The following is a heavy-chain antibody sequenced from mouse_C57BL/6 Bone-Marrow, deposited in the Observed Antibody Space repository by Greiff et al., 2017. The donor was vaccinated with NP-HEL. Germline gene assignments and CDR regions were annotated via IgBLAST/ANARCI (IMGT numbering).Heavy chain of an antibody. D-gene: IGHD2-13*01. CDR1: GYTFTSYW. J-gene: IGHJ1*03. CDR2: IYPGSGST. CDR3: ARKGVTREHVDV. V-gene: IGHV1-55*01. Sequence: QVQLQQSGAELVKPGASVKMSCKASGYTFTSYWITWVKQRPGQGLEWIGDIYPGSGSTNYNEKFKSKATLTVDTSSSTAYMQLSSLTSEDSAVYYCARKGVTREHVDVWGTGTTVTVSS.